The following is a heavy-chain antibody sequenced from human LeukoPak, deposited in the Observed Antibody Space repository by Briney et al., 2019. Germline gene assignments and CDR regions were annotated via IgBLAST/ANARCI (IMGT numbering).Heavy chain of an antibody. V-gene: IGHV1-2*02. CDR3: ARSTDIAARPRYYYYYYMDV. J-gene: IGHJ6*03. D-gene: IGHD6-6*01. CDR1: GYMFTSYY. CDR2: INPNSGGT. Sequence: ASVKVSCKASGYMFTSYYIHWVRQAPGQGLEWMGWINPNSGGTNYAQKFQGRVTMTRDTSISTAYMELSRLRSDDTAVYYCARSTDIAARPRYYYYYYMDVWGKGTTVTVSS.